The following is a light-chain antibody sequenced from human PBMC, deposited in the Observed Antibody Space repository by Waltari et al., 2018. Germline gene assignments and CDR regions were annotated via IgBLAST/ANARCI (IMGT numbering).Light chain of an antibody. CDR2: EVI. Sequence: QSALTQPASVSGSPGQSITISCTGSSSDIGNYDLVSWYQQLPGKAPKLMIYEVIKRPSGISARFSGSKSGTTASLTISGLQAEDEADYYCCSYGGPTAPYVFGTGTTVTVL. CDR1: SSDIGNYDL. CDR3: CSYGGPTAPYV. V-gene: IGLV2-23*02. J-gene: IGLJ1*01.